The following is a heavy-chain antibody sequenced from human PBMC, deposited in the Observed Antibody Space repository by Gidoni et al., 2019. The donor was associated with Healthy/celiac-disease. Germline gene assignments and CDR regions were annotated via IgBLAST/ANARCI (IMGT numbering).Heavy chain of an antibody. D-gene: IGHD3-10*01. CDR3: ARDTMVRGVMDYYYGMDV. Sequence: QVQLVESGGGLVKPGGALGLSCAAPGFTFSDAYMGWSRQAPGKGLEWVSFIRSSSSYTNYADSVKGRFTISRDNAKNSLYLQMNSLRAEDTAVYYCARDTMVRGVMDYYYGMDVWGQGTTVTVSS. V-gene: IGHV3-11*06. CDR1: GFTFSDAY. J-gene: IGHJ6*02. CDR2: IRSSSSYT.